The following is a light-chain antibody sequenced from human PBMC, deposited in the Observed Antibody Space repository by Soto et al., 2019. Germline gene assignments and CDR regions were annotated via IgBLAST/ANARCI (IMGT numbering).Light chain of an antibody. V-gene: IGLV2-8*01. Sequence: QSALTQPPSASGSPGQSVTISCTGTSSDVGGYNYVSWYQHHPGKAPKLIIYEVYKRPSGVPDRFSGSKSVNTASLTVSGLQAEDEADYYCSSYTGSSVVFGGGTKVTVL. CDR3: SSYTGSSVV. CDR2: EVY. J-gene: IGLJ2*01. CDR1: SSDVGGYNY.